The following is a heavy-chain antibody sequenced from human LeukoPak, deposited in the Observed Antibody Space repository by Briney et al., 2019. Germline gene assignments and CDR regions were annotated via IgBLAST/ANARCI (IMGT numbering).Heavy chain of an antibody. CDR3: AKDRTFSGSSDNNWFDP. CDR2: ISGSGGTT. CDR1: GFTFNNYA. J-gene: IGHJ5*02. V-gene: IGHV3-23*01. D-gene: IGHD1-26*01. Sequence: GGSLRLSCAASGFTFNNYAMNWVRQAPGKGLEWVSVISGSGGTTYYADSVKGRFTISRDSSKNTLYLQMNSLRVEDTAEYYCAKDRTFSGSSDNNWFDPWGQGTLVTVSS.